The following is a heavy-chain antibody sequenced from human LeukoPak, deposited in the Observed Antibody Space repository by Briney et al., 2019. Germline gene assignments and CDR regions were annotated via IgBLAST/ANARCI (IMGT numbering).Heavy chain of an antibody. J-gene: IGHJ4*02. CDR3: ATSMVRGVTLDY. Sequence: GASVKVSCKVSGHSLTELLIHWVRQAPGKGLEWMGGFDPEDGETIYAQKFQGRVTMTEDTSTDTAYMELSSLRSEDTAVYYCATSMVRGVTLDYWGQGTLVTVSS. CDR1: GHSLTELL. D-gene: IGHD3-10*01. V-gene: IGHV1-24*01. CDR2: FDPEDGET.